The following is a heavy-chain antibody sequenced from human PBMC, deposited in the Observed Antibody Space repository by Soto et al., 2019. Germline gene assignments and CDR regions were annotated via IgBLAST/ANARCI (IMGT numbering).Heavy chain of an antibody. CDR1: GVTFSSET. CDR2: IIPLFGTA. Sequence: QVQLVQSGADVKKPGSSVKVSCQASGVTFSSETLGWVRQAPGQGLEWVGGIIPLFGTASYAQKFQGRVTITADESTSTVYMEWISLRSDDTAVYFCATELGENPASPFDAWGQGTLVTVSS. D-gene: IGHD3-10*01. CDR3: ATELGENPASPFDA. J-gene: IGHJ4*02. V-gene: IGHV1-69*01.